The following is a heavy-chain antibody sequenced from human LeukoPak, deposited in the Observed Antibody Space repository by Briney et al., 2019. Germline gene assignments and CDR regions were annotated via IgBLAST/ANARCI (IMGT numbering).Heavy chain of an antibody. CDR1: GYTFTGYY. J-gene: IGHJ6*02. Sequence: ASVKVSCKASGYTFTGYYMHWVRQAPGQGREWMGWINPNSGGTNYAQKFQGRVTMTRDTSISTAYMELSRLRSDDTAVYYCARDDDGDGYRPYYYGMDVWGQGTTVTVSS. D-gene: IGHD5-24*01. V-gene: IGHV1-2*02. CDR2: INPNSGGT. CDR3: ARDDDGDGYRPYYYGMDV.